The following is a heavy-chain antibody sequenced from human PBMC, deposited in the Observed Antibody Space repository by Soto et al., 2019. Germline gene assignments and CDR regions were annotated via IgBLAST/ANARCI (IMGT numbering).Heavy chain of an antibody. CDR2: THHSRGT. CDR3: ARYSAASGTYYFDY. J-gene: IGHJ4*01. V-gene: IGHV4-4*02. D-gene: IGHD6-13*01. Sequence: LSLTFAVSGDSIIGTHWCSWVRRPPGKGLEFIGETHHSRGTNYNPSLRSRVTMSLDKSKNQLSLILYSVTAADTGVYYCARYSAASGTYYFDYWGQG. CDR1: GDSIIGTHW.